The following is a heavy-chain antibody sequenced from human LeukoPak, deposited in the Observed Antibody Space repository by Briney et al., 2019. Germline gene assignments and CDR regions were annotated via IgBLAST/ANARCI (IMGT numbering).Heavy chain of an antibody. J-gene: IGHJ4*02. CDR1: GGTFSSYA. CDR3: ARLMTTLYYFDY. D-gene: IGHD3-16*01. CDR2: IIPIFGTA. V-gene: IGHV1-69*13. Sequence: SVKVSCKASGGTFSSYAISWVRQAPGQGLEWMGGIIPIFGTANYAQKFQGRVTITADESTSTAYMELSSLRSEDTAVYYCARLMTTLYYFDYWGQGTLVTVSS.